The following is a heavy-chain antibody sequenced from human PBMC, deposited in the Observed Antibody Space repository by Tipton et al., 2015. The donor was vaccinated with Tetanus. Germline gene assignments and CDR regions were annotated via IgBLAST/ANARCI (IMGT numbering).Heavy chain of an antibody. CDR3: ARGDGYHYYYHMDV. V-gene: IGHV4-61*01. CDR1: GGSVSSGSYY. Sequence: GSLRLSCTVSGGSVSSGSYYWSWIRQPPGKGLEWIGYFFYSGSTNYNPSLKSRVSMAVGTSKNQFSLQLRSVTAADTAVYYCARGDGYHYYYHMDVWGRGTTVTVSS. J-gene: IGHJ6*04. CDR2: FFYSGST. D-gene: IGHD1-26*01.